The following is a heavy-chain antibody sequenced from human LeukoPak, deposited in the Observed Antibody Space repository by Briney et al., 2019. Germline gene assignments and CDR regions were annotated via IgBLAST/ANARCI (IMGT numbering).Heavy chain of an antibody. V-gene: IGHV1-46*01. CDR2: INPSGGST. J-gene: IGHJ4*02. CDR3: ARDRTCGGSCSPGDY. D-gene: IGHD2-15*01. CDR1: GYTFTSYY. Sequence: ASVKVSCKASGYTFTSYYIQWVRQAPGQGLEWMGIINPSGGSTSYAQKFQGRVTMTRDMSTSTVYMELSSLRSEDTAVYYCARDRTCGGSCSPGDYWGQGTLVTVSS.